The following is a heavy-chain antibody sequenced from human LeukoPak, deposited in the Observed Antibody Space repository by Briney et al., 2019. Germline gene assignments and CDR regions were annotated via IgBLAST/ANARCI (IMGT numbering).Heavy chain of an antibody. Sequence: SQTLSLTCAISGDSLTSNSAAWSWIRQSPSRGLEWLGRTFYWSKWYDDYAVSVKSRLSINPDASKNQFSLHLHSVSPEDTAVYFCARETSGSYLGLFNSWGQGILVTVSS. CDR1: GDSLTSNSAA. CDR2: TFYWSKWYD. CDR3: ARETSGSYLGLFNS. J-gene: IGHJ5*02. V-gene: IGHV6-1*01. D-gene: IGHD6-19*01.